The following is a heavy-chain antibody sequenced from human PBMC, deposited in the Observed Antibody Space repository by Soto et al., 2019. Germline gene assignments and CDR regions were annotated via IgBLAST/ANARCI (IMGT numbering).Heavy chain of an antibody. CDR2: ISHSGDTT. J-gene: IGHJ4*02. D-gene: IGHD1-26*01. CDR3: AKLDGGMCSTFDY. V-gene: IGHV3-23*01. Sequence: AGGSLRLSCAASGFTFSSYDMRWVRQAPGKGLEWVSGISHSGDTTYYAESVKGRFTISRDNSKNTLNLQMNSLRADDTAVYYCAKLDGGMCSTFDYRGQGTLVTISS. CDR1: GFTFSSYD.